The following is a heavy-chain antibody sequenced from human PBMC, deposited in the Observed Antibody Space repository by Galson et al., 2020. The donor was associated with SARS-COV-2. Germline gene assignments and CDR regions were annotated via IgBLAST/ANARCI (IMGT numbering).Heavy chain of an antibody. CDR1: GFTFSSYG. CDR2: IWYDGSNK. V-gene: IGHV3-33*01. Sequence: TGGSLRLSCAASGFTFSSYGMHWVRQAPGKGLEWVAVIWYDGSNKYYADSVKGRFTISRDNSKNTLYLQMNSLRAEDTAVYYCARDQVEGYSSGWYGSDYYYGMVVWGQGTTVTVSS. CDR3: ARDQVEGYSSGWYGSDYYYGMVV. J-gene: IGHJ6*02. D-gene: IGHD6-19*01.